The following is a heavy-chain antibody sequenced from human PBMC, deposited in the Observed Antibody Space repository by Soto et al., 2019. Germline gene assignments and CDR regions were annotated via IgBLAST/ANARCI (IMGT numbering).Heavy chain of an antibody. J-gene: IGHJ4*02. Sequence: EVQLLESGGGLVQPGGSLRLSCAGSGFTFSDYAISWVRQAPGKGLEWVSAMSGRGGSVYYADSVKGRFTISRDNSKNTVYLRMSSLRGEDTAIYYCAKTFGSNWLLDYWGRGTLVTVSS. D-gene: IGHD6-13*01. CDR2: MSGRGGSV. CDR1: GFTFSDYA. V-gene: IGHV3-23*01. CDR3: AKTFGSNWLLDY.